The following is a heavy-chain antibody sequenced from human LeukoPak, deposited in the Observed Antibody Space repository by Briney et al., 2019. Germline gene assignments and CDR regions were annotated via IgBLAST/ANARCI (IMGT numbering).Heavy chain of an antibody. CDR1: GFTFSSYA. CDR2: ISYDGSNK. V-gene: IGHV3-30*14. Sequence: PGGSLRLSCAASGFTFSSYAMHWVRQAPGKGLEWVAVISYDGSNKYYADSVKGRFTISRDNSKSTLYLQMNSLRAEDTAVYYCARTRPGIAVAGFDYWGQGTLVTVSS. D-gene: IGHD6-19*01. J-gene: IGHJ4*02. CDR3: ARTRPGIAVAGFDY.